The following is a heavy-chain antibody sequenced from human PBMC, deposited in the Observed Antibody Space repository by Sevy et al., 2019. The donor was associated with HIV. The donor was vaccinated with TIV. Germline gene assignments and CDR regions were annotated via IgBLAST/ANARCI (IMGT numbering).Heavy chain of an antibody. CDR3: ARDKPLGYCSGGSCYGWFDP. V-gene: IGHV3-33*01. CDR2: IWYDGSNK. D-gene: IGHD2-15*01. CDR1: GFTFSSYG. J-gene: IGHJ5*02. Sequence: GGCLRLSCAASGFTFSSYGMHWVRQAPGKGLEWVAVIWYDGSNKYYADTVKGRFTISRDNSKNTLYLQMNSLRAEDTAVYYCARDKPLGYCSGGSCYGWFDPWGQGTLVTVSS.